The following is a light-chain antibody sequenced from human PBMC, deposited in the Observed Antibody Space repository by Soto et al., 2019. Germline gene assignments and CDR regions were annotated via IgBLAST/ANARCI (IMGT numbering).Light chain of an antibody. Sequence: QSALTQPASVSGSPGQSITISCTGTSSDVGSYKYVSWYQHYPGKDPKLIIYEVSNRPSGVSDRFSGSKSGNTASLTISGLQAEDEADYYCISYTTSSPVLFGGGTKLTVL. CDR3: ISYTTSSPVL. CDR2: EVS. V-gene: IGLV2-14*01. J-gene: IGLJ2*01. CDR1: SSDVGSYKY.